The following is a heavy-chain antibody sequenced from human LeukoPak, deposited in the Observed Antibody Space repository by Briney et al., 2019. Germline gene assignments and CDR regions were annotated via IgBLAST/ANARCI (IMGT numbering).Heavy chain of an antibody. V-gene: IGHV4-59*08. CDR1: GGSISPYY. D-gene: IGHD4-17*01. J-gene: IGHJ3*02. CDR2: LYYTGDT. Sequence: SETLSLTCNVSGGSISPYYWSWIRQVPGKGVEWIGYLYYTGDTKYNPSLKSRVTISVDTSKNQLSLKLSSVTATDTAVYYCARAPGTTVATAFDIWGQGTMVTVSS. CDR3: ARAPGTTVATAFDI.